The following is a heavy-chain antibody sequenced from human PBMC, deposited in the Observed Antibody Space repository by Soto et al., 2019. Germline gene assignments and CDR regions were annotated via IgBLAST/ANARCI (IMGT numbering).Heavy chain of an antibody. D-gene: IGHD3-10*01. J-gene: IGHJ6*02. CDR1: GGSISSGGYY. V-gene: IGHV4-31*03. Sequence: SETLSLTCTVSGGSISSGGYYWSWIRQHPGKGLEWIGYIYYSGSTYYNPSLKSRVTISVETSKNQFSLKLSSVTAADTAVYYCARGAELLWFGAKQYGMDVWGQGTTVTVSS. CDR2: IYYSGST. CDR3: ARGAELLWFGAKQYGMDV.